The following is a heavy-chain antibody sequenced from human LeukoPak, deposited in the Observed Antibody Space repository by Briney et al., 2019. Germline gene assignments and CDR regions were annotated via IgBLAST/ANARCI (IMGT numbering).Heavy chain of an antibody. D-gene: IGHD1-26*01. CDR1: GYTFTGYY. V-gene: IGHV1-2*02. J-gene: IGHJ5*02. Sequence: ASVKVSCKASGYTFTGYYMHWVRQAPGQGLEWMGWINPNSGGTNYAQKFQGRVTMTRDTSISRAYMELSRLRSDDTAVYYCARDDDQWYSGSYWVWFDPWGQGTLVTVSS. CDR2: INPNSGGT. CDR3: ARDDDQWYSGSYWVWFDP.